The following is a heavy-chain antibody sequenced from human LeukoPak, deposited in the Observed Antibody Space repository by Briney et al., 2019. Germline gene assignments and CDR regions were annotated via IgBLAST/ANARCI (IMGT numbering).Heavy chain of an antibody. CDR3: ARDLGYSSGPNY. D-gene: IGHD6-19*01. Sequence: GGSLRLPCEASGFTFSTSWMYWVRQAPGKGLEWVSRINGDGSDPSYADFVKGRFTISRDNAKSTLYLQMNSLRAEDTAVYYCARDLGYSSGPNYWGQGTRVTVSS. J-gene: IGHJ4*02. CDR2: INGDGSDP. CDR1: GFTFSTSW. V-gene: IGHV3-74*01.